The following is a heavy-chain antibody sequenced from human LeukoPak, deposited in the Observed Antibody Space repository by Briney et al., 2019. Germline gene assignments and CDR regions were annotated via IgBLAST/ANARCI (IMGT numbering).Heavy chain of an antibody. V-gene: IGHV4-34*01. J-gene: IGHJ4*02. CDR1: GGFFSGYY. Sequence: SETLSLTCAVYGGFFSGYYWSWIRQPPGKGLEWIGEINHSGSTNYNPSLKSRVTISVDTSKNQFSLKLSSVTAADTAVYYCARLRRSRGDYWGQGTLVTVSS. CDR3: ARLRRSRGDY. CDR2: INHSGST. D-gene: IGHD3-10*01.